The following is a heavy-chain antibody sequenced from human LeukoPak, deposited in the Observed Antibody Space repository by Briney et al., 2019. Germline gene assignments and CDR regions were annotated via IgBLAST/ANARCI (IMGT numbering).Heavy chain of an antibody. J-gene: IGHJ4*02. CDR2: IRYDGSNK. Sequence: GGSLRLSCAASGFTFSSYGMHWVRQAPGKGLEWVAFIRYDGSNKYYADSVKGRFTISRDNSKNTLYLQMNSLRAEDTAVYYCAKDISGYSSSSLDYWGQGTLVTVSS. V-gene: IGHV3-30*02. CDR1: GFTFSSYG. CDR3: AKDISGYSSSSLDY. D-gene: IGHD6-6*01.